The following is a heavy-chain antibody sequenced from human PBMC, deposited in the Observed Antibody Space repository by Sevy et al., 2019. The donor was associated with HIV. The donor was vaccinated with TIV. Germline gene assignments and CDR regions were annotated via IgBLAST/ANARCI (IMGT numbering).Heavy chain of an antibody. CDR2: IIPIFGTA. Sequence: ASVKVSCKASGGTFSSYAISWVRQAPGQGLEWMGGIIPIFGTANYEKKFQGRVTITADKSTSTAYMELSSLRSEDTAVYYCARSPMGYYYYYYMDVWGKGTTVTVSS. J-gene: IGHJ6*03. CDR3: ARSPMGYYYYYYMDV. CDR1: GGTFSSYA. V-gene: IGHV1-69*06.